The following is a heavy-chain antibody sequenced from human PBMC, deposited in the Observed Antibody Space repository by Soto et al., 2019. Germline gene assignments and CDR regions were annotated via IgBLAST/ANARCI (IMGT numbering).Heavy chain of an antibody. CDR1: GFTFRSYW. Sequence: EVQLVESGGGLVQPGGSLRLSCAASGFTFRSYWISWVRQAPGKGLEWVANIKEDGSEKYYVDSVKGRFTISRDNSKDSLYLQVNALRGEDPAVYYCAHVCHICFDCWGQGTLVTVSS. V-gene: IGHV3-7*03. J-gene: IGHJ4*02. CDR2: IKEDGSEK. CDR3: AHVCHICFDC. D-gene: IGHD3-10*02.